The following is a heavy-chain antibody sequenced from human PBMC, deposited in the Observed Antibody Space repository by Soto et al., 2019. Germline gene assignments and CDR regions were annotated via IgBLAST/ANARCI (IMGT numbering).Heavy chain of an antibody. CDR3: ARASCSSTSCYSYAFDI. J-gene: IGHJ3*02. D-gene: IGHD2-2*01. CDR2: IGTAGDT. Sequence: GGSLRLSCAASGFTFSSYDMHWVRQATGKGLEWVSAIGTAGDTYYPGSVKGRFTISRENAKNSLYLQMNSLRAGDTAVYYCARASCSSTSCYSYAFDIWGQGTMVTVSS. CDR1: GFTFSSYD. V-gene: IGHV3-13*01.